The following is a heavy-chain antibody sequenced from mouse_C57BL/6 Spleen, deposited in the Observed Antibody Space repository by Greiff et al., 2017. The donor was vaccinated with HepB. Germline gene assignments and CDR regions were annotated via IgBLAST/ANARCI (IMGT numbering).Heavy chain of an antibody. J-gene: IGHJ2*01. D-gene: IGHD1-1*01. CDR1: GYSITSGYY. CDR2: ISYDGSN. Sequence: EVKLQESGPGLVKPSQSLSLTCSVTGYSITSGYYWNWIRQFPGNKLEWMGYISYDGSNNYNPSLKNRISITRDTSKNQFFLKLNSVTTEDTATYYCAREDYYYGSSLYFDYWGQGTTLTVSS. CDR3: AREDYYYGSSLYFDY. V-gene: IGHV3-6*01.